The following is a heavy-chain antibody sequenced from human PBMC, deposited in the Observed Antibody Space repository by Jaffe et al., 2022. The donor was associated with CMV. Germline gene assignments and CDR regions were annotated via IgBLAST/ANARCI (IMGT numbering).Heavy chain of an antibody. J-gene: IGHJ4*02. CDR3: ARDYCPSTCGGDY. V-gene: IGHV3-33*01. CDR1: GFTFSSNA. D-gene: IGHD2-21*01. Sequence: QVQLVESGGGVVQPGRSLRLSCVASGFTFSSNAMHWVRQAPGKGLEWVAVLWFDGRNKYYADSVRGRFTISRDNSENTLYLQMNSLRIEDTAVYYCARDYCPSTCGGDYWGQGTLVTVSS. CDR2: LWFDGRNK.